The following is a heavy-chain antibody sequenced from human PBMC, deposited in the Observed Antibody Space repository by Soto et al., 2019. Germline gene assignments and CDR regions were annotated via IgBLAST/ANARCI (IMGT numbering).Heavy chain of an antibody. D-gene: IGHD4-4*01. Sequence: SETLSLTCAVSSGSISSSNWWSWVRQPPGKGLEWIGEIYHSGSTNYNPSLKSRVTISVDKSKNQFSLKLSSVTAADTAVYYCARDSMADDYSNSGFDYWGQGTLVTVSS. CDR2: IYHSGST. J-gene: IGHJ4*02. V-gene: IGHV4-4*02. CDR3: ARDSMADDYSNSGFDY. CDR1: SGSISSSNW.